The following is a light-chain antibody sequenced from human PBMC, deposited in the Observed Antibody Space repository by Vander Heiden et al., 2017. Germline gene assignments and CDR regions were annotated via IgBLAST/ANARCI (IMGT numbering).Light chain of an antibody. Sequence: QSALSQPRSVSGSPGQSVTISCTGTSSGVGGYKYVSWFQQHPGKAPKLIIYGVTRRPSGVPDRFSGSNSGNTASLTISRLQAEDEADYYCCSYGGSSVVFGGGTKLTVL. V-gene: IGLV2-11*01. J-gene: IGLJ2*01. CDR1: SSGVGGYKY. CDR3: CSYGGSSVV. CDR2: GVT.